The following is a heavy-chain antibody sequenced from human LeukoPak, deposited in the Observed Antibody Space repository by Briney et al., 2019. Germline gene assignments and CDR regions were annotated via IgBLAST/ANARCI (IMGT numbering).Heavy chain of an antibody. J-gene: IGHJ5*02. Sequence: ASVKVSCKVSGYTLTELSMHWVRQAPGKGLEWMGGFDPEDGETIYAQKFQGRVTMTEDTSTDTAYMELNSLRSEDTAVYYCAIIAVAEEYNWFDPWGQGTLVTVSS. CDR1: GYTLTELS. CDR3: AIIAVAEEYNWFDP. CDR2: FDPEDGET. D-gene: IGHD6-19*01. V-gene: IGHV1-24*01.